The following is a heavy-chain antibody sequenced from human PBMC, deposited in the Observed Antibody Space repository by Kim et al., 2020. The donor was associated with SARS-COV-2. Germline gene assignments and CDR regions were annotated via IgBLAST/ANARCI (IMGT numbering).Heavy chain of an antibody. Sequence: LRETLSLTCAVSGGSISSSNWWSWVRQPPGKGLEWIGEIYHSGSTNYNPSLKSRVTISVDKSKNQFSLKLSSVTAADTAVYYCARGIIRITMVRGVSSFWFDPWGQGTLVTVSS. J-gene: IGHJ5*02. D-gene: IGHD3-10*01. CDR1: GGSISSSNW. V-gene: IGHV4-4*02. CDR2: IYHSGST. CDR3: ARGIIRITMVRGVSSFWFDP.